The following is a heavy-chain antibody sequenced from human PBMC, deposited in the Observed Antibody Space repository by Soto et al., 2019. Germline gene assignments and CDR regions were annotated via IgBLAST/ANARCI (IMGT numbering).Heavy chain of an antibody. CDR1: GFTSSSYA. CDR2: ISGSGGST. V-gene: IGHV3-23*01. Sequence: GGSLRLSCAAPGFTSSSYAMSWVRQAPGKGLEWVSAISGSGGSTYYADSVKGRFTISRDNSKNTLYLQMNSLRAEDTAVYYCAKGCGSGSYPFRDAFDIWGQGTMVTVSS. D-gene: IGHD3-10*01. CDR3: AKGCGSGSYPFRDAFDI. J-gene: IGHJ3*02.